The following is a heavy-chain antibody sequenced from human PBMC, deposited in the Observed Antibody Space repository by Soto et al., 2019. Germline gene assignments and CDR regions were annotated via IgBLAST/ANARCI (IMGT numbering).Heavy chain of an antibody. CDR3: AKATSSGSHGEY. Sequence: EVQLLESGGGLVQPGGSLRLSCATSGFTFSSYYMTWVRQAPGKGLEWVSTISGSGSRTYYADPVKGRFTISRDNSKTTLYLQMNSLRAEDTAVYYCAKATSSGSHGEYCGQGTLVTVSS. CDR2: ISGSGSRT. V-gene: IGHV3-23*01. J-gene: IGHJ4*02. D-gene: IGHD1-26*01. CDR1: GFTFSSYY.